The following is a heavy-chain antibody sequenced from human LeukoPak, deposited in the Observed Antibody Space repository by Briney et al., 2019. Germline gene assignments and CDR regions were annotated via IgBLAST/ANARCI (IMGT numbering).Heavy chain of an antibody. V-gene: IGHV4-4*07. D-gene: IGHD2-2*02. CDR2: IYTSGST. CDR1: GGSISSYY. CDR3: ARDLGCSTSCYKPISYNWFDP. Sequence: KPSETLSLTCTVSGGSISSYYWSWIRQPAGKGLEWIGRIYTSGSTNYNPSLKSRVTMSVDTSKNQFSLKLSSVTAADTAVYYCARDLGCSTSCYKPISYNWFDPWGQGTLVTVSS. J-gene: IGHJ5*02.